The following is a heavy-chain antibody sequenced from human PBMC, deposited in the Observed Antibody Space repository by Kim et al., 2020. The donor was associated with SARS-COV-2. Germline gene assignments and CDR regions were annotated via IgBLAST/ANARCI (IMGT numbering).Heavy chain of an antibody. V-gene: IGHV4-59*08. D-gene: IGHD3-3*01. Sequence: SETLSLTCTVSGGSISSYYWSWIRQPPGKGLEWIGYIYYSGSTNYNPSLKSRVTISVDTSKNQFSLKLSSVTAADTAVYYCARTPDPTYDFWSGPTPVHFDYWGQGTLVTVSS. CDR1: GGSISSYY. CDR3: ARTPDPTYDFWSGPTPVHFDY. CDR2: IYYSGST. J-gene: IGHJ4*02.